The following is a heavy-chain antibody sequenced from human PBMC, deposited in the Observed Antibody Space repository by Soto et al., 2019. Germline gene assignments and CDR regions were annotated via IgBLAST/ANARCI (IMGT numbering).Heavy chain of an antibody. Sequence: QVQLVESGGGVVQPGRSLRLSYAASGFTFSSYAMHWVRQAPGKGLEWVAVISYDGSNKYYADSVKGRFTISRDNSKNTLYLQMNSLRAEDTAVYYCARDIGRAVAGTVYYYYGMDVWGQGTTVTVSS. CDR1: GFTFSSYA. D-gene: IGHD6-19*01. CDR3: ARDIGRAVAGTVYYYYGMDV. CDR2: ISYDGSNK. J-gene: IGHJ6*02. V-gene: IGHV3-30-3*01.